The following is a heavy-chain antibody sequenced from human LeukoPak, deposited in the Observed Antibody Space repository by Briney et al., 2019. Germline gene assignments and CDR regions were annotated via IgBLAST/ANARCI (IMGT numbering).Heavy chain of an antibody. D-gene: IGHD3-3*01. Sequence: GASVKVSCKASGYTFTSYGISWVRQAPGQGLEWMGWISAYNGNTNYAQKLQGRVTMTTDTSTSTAYMELRSLRSDDTAVYYCARLWGDYDFWSGYYMFKDYYYYGMDVWGQGTTVTVSS. CDR1: GYTFTSYG. J-gene: IGHJ6*02. V-gene: IGHV1-18*01. CDR3: ARLWGDYDFWSGYYMFKDYYYYGMDV. CDR2: ISAYNGNT.